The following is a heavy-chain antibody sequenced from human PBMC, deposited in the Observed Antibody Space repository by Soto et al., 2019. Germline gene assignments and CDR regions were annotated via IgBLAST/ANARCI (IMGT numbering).Heavy chain of an antibody. J-gene: IGHJ4*02. CDR1: GYTFTTYD. D-gene: IGHD2-8*02. V-gene: IGHV1-8*01. CDR3: XRSGPGGGVXXDX. Sequence: QVQLVQSGAEVKKPGASVKVSCKASGYTFTTYDMNWVRQATGQGLEWMGWMNPNSGDTGYVQKFXGXVXXXRDTSISTAYXEXXXXXXXXXXXXXXXRSGPGGGVXXDXWGQGTRVT. CDR2: MNPNSGDT.